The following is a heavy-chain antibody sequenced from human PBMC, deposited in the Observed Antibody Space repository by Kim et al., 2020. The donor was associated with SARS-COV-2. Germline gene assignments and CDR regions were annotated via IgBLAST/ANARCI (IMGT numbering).Heavy chain of an antibody. J-gene: IGHJ6*02. Sequence: ASVKVSCKASGYTFTSYGISWVRQAPGQGLEWMGWISAYNGNTKYAQKVQGRVTMTIDISTNTAYMELRSLRSDDTAVYYCARPYGSGSYSGSFYYGMDVWGQGTTVTVSS. CDR2: ISAYNGNT. CDR3: ARPYGSGSYSGSFYYGMDV. CDR1: GYTFTSYG. V-gene: IGHV1-18*04. D-gene: IGHD3-10*01.